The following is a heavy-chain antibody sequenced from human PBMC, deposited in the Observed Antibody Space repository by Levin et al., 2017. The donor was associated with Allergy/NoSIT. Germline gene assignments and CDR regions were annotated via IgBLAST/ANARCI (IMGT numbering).Heavy chain of an antibody. CDR2: ISGRGGST. Sequence: GGSLRLSCAASGFTFNNYAMSWVRQAPGKGLEWVSAISGRGGSTHYADSVKGPFTISRDNSKNTLYLQMNSLRAEDTAVYYCAKSLNWDYFYHGMDGWGQGTTVTVSS. J-gene: IGHJ6*02. D-gene: IGHD7-27*01. CDR1: GFTFNNYA. CDR3: AKSLNWDYFYHGMDG. V-gene: IGHV3-23*01.